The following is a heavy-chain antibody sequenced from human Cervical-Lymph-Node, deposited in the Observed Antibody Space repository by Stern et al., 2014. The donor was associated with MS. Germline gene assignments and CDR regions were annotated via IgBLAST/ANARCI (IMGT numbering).Heavy chain of an antibody. V-gene: IGHV1-24*01. Sequence: VQLVESGAEVKKPGASVKVSCKVSGSTITDFFMHWVRPPPGKGLEWMGGFDPEDGETIYAQKFQGRVTMTEDTSTDTAYMELSSLRSDDTAVYYCATDYNYWGQGTLVTVSS. CDR3: ATDYNY. CDR2: FDPEDGET. J-gene: IGHJ4*02. CDR1: GSTITDFF. D-gene: IGHD3-10*01.